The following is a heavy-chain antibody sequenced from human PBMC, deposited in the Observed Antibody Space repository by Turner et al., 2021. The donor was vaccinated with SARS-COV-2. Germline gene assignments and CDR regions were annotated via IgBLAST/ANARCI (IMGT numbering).Heavy chain of an antibody. J-gene: IGHJ4*02. CDR3: ARMRRVPAAPFDY. Sequence: EVQLVESGGGLVQSGGSLRLSCVASGFTFSSYWMSGVRQAPGKGLEWVANIIQDGSEKYYMDSVKGRFTIARVNAKNSLFLQMRSLRAEDTAVYYCARMRRVPAAPFDYWGQGTLVTVSS. V-gene: IGHV3-7*01. CDR1: GFTFSSYW. CDR2: IIQDGSEK. D-gene: IGHD2-2*01.